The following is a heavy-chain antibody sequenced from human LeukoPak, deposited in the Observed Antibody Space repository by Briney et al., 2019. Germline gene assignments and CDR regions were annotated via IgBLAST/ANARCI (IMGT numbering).Heavy chain of an antibody. Sequence: SETLSLTCTVSGGSISSYYWSWIRQPPVKGLEWIGYIYTSGSTNYNPSLKSRVTISVDTSKNQFSLKLSSVTAADTAVYYCARLHFDFWSGYYPYFDYWGQGTLVTVSS. V-gene: IGHV4-4*09. D-gene: IGHD3-3*01. CDR3: ARLHFDFWSGYYPYFDY. J-gene: IGHJ4*02. CDR1: GGSISSYY. CDR2: IYTSGST.